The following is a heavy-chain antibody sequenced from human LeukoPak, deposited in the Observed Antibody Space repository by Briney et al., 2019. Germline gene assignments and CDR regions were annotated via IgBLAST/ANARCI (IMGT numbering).Heavy chain of an antibody. V-gene: IGHV4-59*08. CDR3: ARNNGPVLEP. CDR1: GGSISSYY. CDR2: MYHSGTT. D-gene: IGHD1-14*01. Sequence: TSETLSLTCTVSGGSISSYYWSWIRQPPGKGLEWIGYMYHSGTTNYNPSLKSRVTTSIDTSKDQFSLKLTSVTAADTAVYYCARNNGPVLEPWGQGSLVTVSS. J-gene: IGHJ5*02.